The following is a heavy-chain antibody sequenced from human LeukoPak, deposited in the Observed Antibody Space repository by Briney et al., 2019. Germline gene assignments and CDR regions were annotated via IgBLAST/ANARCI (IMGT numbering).Heavy chain of an antibody. V-gene: IGHV3-48*04. Sequence: GGSLRLSCAASGFTFSTYSMNWVRQAPGKGLEWVSYISSSSRRIFYAGSVEGRFTISRDNAKNSLYLQMSSLRAEDTALYYCARHRKWEPFDNWGQGTLVTVSS. CDR1: GFTFSTYS. CDR3: ARHRKWEPFDN. D-gene: IGHD1-26*01. CDR2: ISSSSRRI. J-gene: IGHJ4*02.